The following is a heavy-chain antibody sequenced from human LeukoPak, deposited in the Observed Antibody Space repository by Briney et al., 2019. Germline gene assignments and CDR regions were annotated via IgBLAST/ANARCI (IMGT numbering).Heavy chain of an antibody. J-gene: IGHJ4*02. Sequence: GGSLRLSCAASGFTFSSYWMSWVRQAPGKGLEWVSSISSSSSYIYYADSVKGRFTISRDNAKNSLYLQMNSLRAEDTAVYYCASQTDIDYWGQGTLVTVSS. D-gene: IGHD3-9*01. CDR3: ASQTDIDY. CDR2: ISSSSSYI. CDR1: GFTFSSYW. V-gene: IGHV3-21*01.